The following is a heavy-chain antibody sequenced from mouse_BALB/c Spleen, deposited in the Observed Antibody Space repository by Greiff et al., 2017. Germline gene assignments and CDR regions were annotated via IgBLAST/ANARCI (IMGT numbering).Heavy chain of an antibody. V-gene: IGHV5-9-3*01. J-gene: IGHJ3*01. CDR3: ARHEGVRGSWFAY. D-gene: IGHD2-14*01. Sequence: EVQGVESGGGLVKPGGSLKLSCAASGFTFSSYAMSWVRQTPEKRLEWVATISSGGSYTYYPDSVKGRFTISRDNAKNTLYLQMSSLRSEDTAMYYCARHEGVRGSWFAYWGQGTLVTVSA. CDR2: ISSGGSYT. CDR1: GFTFSSYA.